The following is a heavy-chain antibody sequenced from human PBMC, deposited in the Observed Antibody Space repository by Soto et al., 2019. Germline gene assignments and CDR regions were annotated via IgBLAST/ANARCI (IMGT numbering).Heavy chain of an antibody. V-gene: IGHV1-69*02. D-gene: IGHD2-15*01. CDR2: IIPILGIA. CDR1: GGTFSSYT. CDR3: ARGLSSYCSCGSCYPGFDY. J-gene: IGHJ4*02. Sequence: QVQLVQTGAEVKKPGSSVKVSCKASGGTFSSYTISWVRQAPGQGLEWMGRIIPILGIANYAQKFQGRVTITADKSTSTAYMELSSLRSEDTAVYYCARGLSSYCSCGSCYPGFDYWGQGTLVTVSS.